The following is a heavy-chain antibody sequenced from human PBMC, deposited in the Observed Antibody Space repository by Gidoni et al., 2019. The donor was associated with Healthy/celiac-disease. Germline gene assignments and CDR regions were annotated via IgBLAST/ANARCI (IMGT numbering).Heavy chain of an antibody. V-gene: IGHV4-39*07. Sequence: QLQLQESGPGLVKPSETLSLTCTVSGGSISSSSYYWGWIRQPPGKGLEWIGSIYYSGSTYYNPSLKSRVTISVDTSKNQFSLKLSSVTAADTAVYYCARDRGSGWYSGAFDIWGQGTMVTVSS. J-gene: IGHJ3*02. CDR2: IYYSGST. CDR1: GGSISSSSYY. CDR3: ARDRGSGWYSGAFDI. D-gene: IGHD6-19*01.